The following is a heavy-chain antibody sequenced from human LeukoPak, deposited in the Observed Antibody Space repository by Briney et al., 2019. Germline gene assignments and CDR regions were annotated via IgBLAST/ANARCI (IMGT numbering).Heavy chain of an antibody. V-gene: IGHV4-38-2*02. J-gene: IGHJ4*02. CDR2: INHSGST. D-gene: IGHD5-18*01. CDR3: ARRGYSYGRFDY. CDR1: GYSIRSGYH. Sequence: SETLSLTCSVSGYSIRSGYHWAWIRQPPGKGLEWIGEINHSGSTNYNPSLKSRVTIPVDTSKNQFSLKLSSVTAADTAVYYCARRGYSYGRFDYWGQGTLVTVSS.